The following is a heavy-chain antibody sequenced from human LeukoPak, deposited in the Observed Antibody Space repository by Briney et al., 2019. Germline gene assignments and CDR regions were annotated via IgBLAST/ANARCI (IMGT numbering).Heavy chain of an antibody. CDR2: IYYSGST. D-gene: IGHD1-26*01. CDR1: GGSISSGGYY. Sequence: PSETPSLTCTVSGGSISSGGYYWSWIRQHPGKGLEWIGYIYYSGSTYYNPSLKSRVTISVDTSKNQFSLKLSSVTAADTAVYYCASTLTAPSIVGARHAAFDIWGQGTMVTVSS. J-gene: IGHJ3*02. CDR3: ASTLTAPSIVGARHAAFDI. V-gene: IGHV4-31*03.